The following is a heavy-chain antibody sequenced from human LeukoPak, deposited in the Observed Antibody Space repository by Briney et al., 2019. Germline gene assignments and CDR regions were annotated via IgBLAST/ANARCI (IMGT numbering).Heavy chain of an antibody. D-gene: IGHD3-9*01. J-gene: IGHJ4*02. CDR2: ISSSSSYI. CDR3: ARDRYFDWPHAADY. Sequence: GGSLRLSCAASGFTFSSYSMNWVRQAPGKGLEWVSSISSSSSYIYYADSVKGRFTISRGNAKNSLYLQMNSLRAEDTAVYYCARDRYFDWPHAADYWGQGTLVTVSS. V-gene: IGHV3-21*01. CDR1: GFTFSSYS.